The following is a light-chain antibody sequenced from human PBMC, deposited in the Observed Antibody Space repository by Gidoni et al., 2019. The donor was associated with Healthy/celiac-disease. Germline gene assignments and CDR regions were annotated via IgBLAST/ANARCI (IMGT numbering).Light chain of an antibody. CDR1: PSVSSSY. Sequence: GTLSCRASPSVSSSYLAWYQQKPGQAPRLLIYGASSRATGIPDRFSGSGSGTDFTLTISRLEPEDFAVYYCQQYGSSPWTFXQXTKVEIK. CDR2: GAS. CDR3: QQYGSSPWT. J-gene: IGKJ1*01. V-gene: IGKV3-20*01.